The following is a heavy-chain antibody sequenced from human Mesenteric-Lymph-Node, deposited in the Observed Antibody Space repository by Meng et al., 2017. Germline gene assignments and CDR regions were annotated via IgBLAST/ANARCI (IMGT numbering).Heavy chain of an antibody. CDR2: IYHNGST. J-gene: IGHJ5*02. D-gene: IGHD7-27*01. CDR1: SGPIVSTDYS. Sequence: QLQLQEDGSGLVKPSQTLSLTCAVSSGPIVSTDYSCSWIRRPPGKGLEWIGYIYHNGSTYYNPYFKSRVTISLDRSKNQVSLKLNSVTAADTAVYSCARLGPRWFDPWGQGTLVTVSS. CDR3: ARLGPRWFDP. V-gene: IGHV4-30-2*01.